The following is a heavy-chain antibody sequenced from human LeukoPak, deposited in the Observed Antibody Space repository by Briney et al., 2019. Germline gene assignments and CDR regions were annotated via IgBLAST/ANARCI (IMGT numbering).Heavy chain of an antibody. Sequence: GGSLRLSCAASGFTFSSYWMSWVRQAPGKGLEWVANIKQDGSEKYYVDSVKGRFTISRDNAKNLLYLQMDSLRVEDTAIYYCARDPRTVRIWGQGTLVTVSS. CDR3: ARDPRTVRI. D-gene: IGHD1-1*01. CDR2: IKQDGSEK. CDR1: GFTFSSYW. J-gene: IGHJ4*02. V-gene: IGHV3-7*01.